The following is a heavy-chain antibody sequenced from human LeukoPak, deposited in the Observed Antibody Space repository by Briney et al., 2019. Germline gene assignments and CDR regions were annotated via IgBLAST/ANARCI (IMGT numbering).Heavy chain of an antibody. CDR3: TTEVLNYRLFDY. CDR1: GFTFDDYA. J-gene: IGHJ4*02. CDR2: ISWNSGSI. V-gene: IGHV3-9*01. Sequence: GRSLRLSCAASGFTFDDYAMHWVRQAPGKGLEWVSGISWNSGSIGYADSVKGRFTISRDNAKNSLYLQMNSLRAEDTAVYYCTTEVLNYRLFDYWGQGTLVTVSS. D-gene: IGHD1-7*01.